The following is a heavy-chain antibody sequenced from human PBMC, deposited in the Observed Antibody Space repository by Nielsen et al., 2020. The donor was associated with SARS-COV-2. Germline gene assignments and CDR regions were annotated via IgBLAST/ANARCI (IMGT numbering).Heavy chain of an antibody. J-gene: IGHJ6*02. D-gene: IGHD3-3*01. Sequence: GGSLRLSCAASGFTFSSYAMSWVRQAPGKGLEWVSAISGSGGSTYYADSVKGRFTISRDNSKNTLYLQMNSLRAEDTAVYYCARDQQYYDFWSGYSSADPYYYYYYGMDVWGQGTTVTVSS. CDR2: ISGSGGST. V-gene: IGHV3-23*01. CDR1: GFTFSSYA. CDR3: ARDQQYYDFWSGYSSADPYYYYYYGMDV.